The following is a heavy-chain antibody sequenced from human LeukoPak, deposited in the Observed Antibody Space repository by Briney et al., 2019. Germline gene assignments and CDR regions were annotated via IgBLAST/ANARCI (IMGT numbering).Heavy chain of an antibody. CDR1: GGSFSGYY. V-gene: IGHV4-59*01. CDR3: AILPYYYDSSGYYYFDY. CDR2: IYYSGST. J-gene: IGHJ4*02. D-gene: IGHD3-22*01. Sequence: PSETLSLTCAVYGGSFSGYYWSWIRQPPGKGLEWIGYIYYSGSTNYNPSLKSRVTISVDTSKNQFSLKLSSVTAADTAVYYCAILPYYYDSSGYYYFDYWGQGTLVTVSS.